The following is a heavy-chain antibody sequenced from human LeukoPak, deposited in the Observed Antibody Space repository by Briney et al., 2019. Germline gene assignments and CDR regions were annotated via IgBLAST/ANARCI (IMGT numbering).Heavy chain of an antibody. CDR3: AHRPVSGNWFDP. CDR2: IYWDDET. Sequence: SGPTLVKPTQTLTLTCTFSGFSLSTVAVGVGWIRRPPGKALEWPAVIYWDDETRYSPSLKSRVTITKDTAKNQVVFRMTNMDPVDTATYYCAHRPVSGNWFDPWGQGTLVTVSS. V-gene: IGHV2-5*02. D-gene: IGHD1-26*01. J-gene: IGHJ5*02. CDR1: GFSLSTVAVG.